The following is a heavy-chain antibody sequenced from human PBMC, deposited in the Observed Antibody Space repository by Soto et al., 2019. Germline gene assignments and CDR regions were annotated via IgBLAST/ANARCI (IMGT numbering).Heavy chain of an antibody. Sequence: GWSLRLSCAASGFTFSSYAMSLVRQAPGKGLEWVSAISGSGGSTYYADSVKGRFTISRDNSKNTLYLQMNSLRAEDTAVYYCAKDRGYSYGYLGYWGKGTLVTVS. CDR3: AKDRGYSYGYLGY. CDR2: ISGSGGST. V-gene: IGHV3-23*01. D-gene: IGHD5-18*01. CDR1: GFTFSSYA. J-gene: IGHJ4*02.